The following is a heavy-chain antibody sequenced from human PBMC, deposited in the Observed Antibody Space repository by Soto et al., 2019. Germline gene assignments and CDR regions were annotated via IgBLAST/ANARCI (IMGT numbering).Heavy chain of an antibody. Sequence: SETLSLTCTVSGGSVSGYYWSWIRQSPGRGLEWLGYIFYRGTTLYSPSVQSRLSITVDTSKNQFSLKMRSVTAADTAIYYCTRHAIIARLQYGMEVWGRGTPVTVSS. J-gene: IGHJ6*02. CDR3: TRHAIIARLQYGMEV. D-gene: IGHD1-26*01. V-gene: IGHV4-59*02. CDR2: IFYRGTT. CDR1: GGSVSGYY.